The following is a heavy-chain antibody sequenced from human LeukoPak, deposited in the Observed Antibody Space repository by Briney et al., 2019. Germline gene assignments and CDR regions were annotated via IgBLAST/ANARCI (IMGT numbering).Heavy chain of an antibody. J-gene: IGHJ4*02. Sequence: SETLSLTCTVSGGSIRSDFWSWIRQPPGKGLEWIGYVYYSGSTNYSPSLNSRVTISIDTSKNKFSLKLTSVTAADTAVYYCARRSEGGYYFDYWGQGTLVTVSS. CDR3: ARRSEGGYYFDY. D-gene: IGHD3-3*01. CDR2: VYYSGST. V-gene: IGHV4-59*01. CDR1: GGSIRSDF.